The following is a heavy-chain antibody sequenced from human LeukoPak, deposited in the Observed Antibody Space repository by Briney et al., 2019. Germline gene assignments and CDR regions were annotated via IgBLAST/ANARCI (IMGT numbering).Heavy chain of an antibody. CDR3: ARHLGSSSWYGGYYYMDV. V-gene: IGHV5-51*01. J-gene: IGHJ6*03. D-gene: IGHD6-13*01. Sequence: GESQKISCKGSGYSFTSYWIGWVRQMPGKGLEWMGIIYPGDSDTRYSPSFQGQVTISADKSISTAYLQWSSLKASDTAMYYCARHLGSSSWYGGYYYMDVWGKGTTVTVSS. CDR2: IYPGDSDT. CDR1: GYSFTSYW.